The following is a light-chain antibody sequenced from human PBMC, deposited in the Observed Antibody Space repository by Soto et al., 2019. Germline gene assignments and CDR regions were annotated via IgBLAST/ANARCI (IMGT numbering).Light chain of an antibody. Sequence: QSALTQPASVSGSPGQSITISCTGTSSDVGGYDYVSWYQQHPDKAPKLMIYEVTNRPSGVSNRFSGSKSGNTASLTISGLQTGDEAHYYCSSYTSSSTLEVILGGGTKVTVL. CDR1: SSDVGGYDY. CDR3: SSYTSSSTLEVI. V-gene: IGLV2-14*01. J-gene: IGLJ2*01. CDR2: EVT.